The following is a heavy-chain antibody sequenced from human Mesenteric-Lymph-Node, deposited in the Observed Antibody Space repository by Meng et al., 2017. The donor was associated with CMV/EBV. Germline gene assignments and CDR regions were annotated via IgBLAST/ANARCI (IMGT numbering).Heavy chain of an antibody. J-gene: IGHJ6*02. V-gene: IGHV3-30*02. Sequence: GESLKISCAASGFAFSSYEMNWVRQAPGKGLEWVAFIRSDGNKINYADSVKGRFTISRDNSKNTLSLQMSSLRGEDTAVYYCAKGYGMDVWGQGTTVTVSS. CDR1: GFAFSSYE. CDR2: IRSDGNKI. CDR3: AKGYGMDV.